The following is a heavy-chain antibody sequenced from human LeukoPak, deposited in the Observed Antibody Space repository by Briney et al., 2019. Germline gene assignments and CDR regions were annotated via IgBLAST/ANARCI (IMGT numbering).Heavy chain of an antibody. Sequence: GDSLRLSCAASGFTVSSNFLSWVRQPTGKGLEWVSDIYSGGSTYYADSVKGRFTISRDNSKNTLYPQMYSLRAEDTAVYYCTRGGGGSFPHYWGQGTLVTVSS. CDR3: TRGGGGSFPHY. D-gene: IGHD2-21*01. J-gene: IGHJ4*02. V-gene: IGHV3-53*01. CDR1: GFTVSSNF. CDR2: IYSGGST.